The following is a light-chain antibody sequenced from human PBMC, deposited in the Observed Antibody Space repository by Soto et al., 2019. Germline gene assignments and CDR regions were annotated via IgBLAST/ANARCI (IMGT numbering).Light chain of an antibody. Sequence: QSVLTQPPSASGTPGQRVTISCSGSSSNIGSNTVSWYQQLPGTAPKLLIYINNQRPSGGPDRFSGSKSGTSASLAISGLQSEDEADYYCAAWDDSLNGVVFGGGTKLTVL. V-gene: IGLV1-44*01. CDR2: INN. J-gene: IGLJ2*01. CDR1: SSNIGSNT. CDR3: AAWDDSLNGVV.